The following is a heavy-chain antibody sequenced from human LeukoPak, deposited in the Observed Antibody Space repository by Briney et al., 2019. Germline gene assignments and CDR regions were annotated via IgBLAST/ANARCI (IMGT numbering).Heavy chain of an antibody. CDR1: GGTFSSYA. Sequence: GASVKVSCKASGGTFSSYAISWVRQAPGQGLEWMGRIIPIFGIANYAQKFQGRVTITADKSTSTAYMELSSLRSEDTAVYYCAIVRGRLDYWGQGTLVTVSS. D-gene: IGHD5-12*01. CDR3: AIVRGRLDY. V-gene: IGHV1-69*04. CDR2: IIPIFGIA. J-gene: IGHJ4*02.